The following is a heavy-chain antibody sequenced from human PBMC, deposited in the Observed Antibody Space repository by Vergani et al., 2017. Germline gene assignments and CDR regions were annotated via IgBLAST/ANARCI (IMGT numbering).Heavy chain of an antibody. CDR3: ARASIVVVPADYYYYGMDV. D-gene: IGHD2-2*01. Sequence: QVQLVQSGAEVKKPGASVKVSCKVSGYTLTELSMPWVRQAPGKGLEWMGGFDPEDGETIYAQKFQGRVTMTEDTSTDTAYMELSSLRSEDTAVYYCARASIVVVPADYYYYGMDVWGQGTTVTVSS. CDR1: GYTLTELS. CDR2: FDPEDGET. V-gene: IGHV1-24*01. J-gene: IGHJ6*02.